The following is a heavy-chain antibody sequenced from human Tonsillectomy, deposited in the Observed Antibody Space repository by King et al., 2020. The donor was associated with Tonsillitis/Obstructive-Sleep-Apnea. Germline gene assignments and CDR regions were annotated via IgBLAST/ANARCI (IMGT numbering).Heavy chain of an antibody. CDR2: ISYDGSNK. V-gene: IGHV3-30*04. J-gene: IGHJ4*02. Sequence: VQLVESGGDVVQPGRSLRLSCAASGFTFSSYAMHWVRQAPGKGLEWVAVISYDGSNKYYADSVKGRFTISRDNSKNTLYLQMNSLRAEDTAVYYCARDPGYCSGGSCYLFDYWGQGTLVTVSS. CDR1: GFTFSSYA. D-gene: IGHD2-15*01. CDR3: ARDPGYCSGGSCYLFDY.